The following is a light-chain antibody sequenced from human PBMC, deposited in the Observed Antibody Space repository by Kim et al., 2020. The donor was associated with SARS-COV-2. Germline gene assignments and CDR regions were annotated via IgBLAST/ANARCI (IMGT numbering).Light chain of an antibody. J-gene: IGLJ2*01. Sequence: QSALTQPASVSGSPGQSITVSCTGTNSDVGSYNYVSWYQQHPGKVPKLIIYDVTDRPSGVSNRFSGSKSGNTASLTISGLQAEDDADYYCSSYTGSRTVVFGGGTQLTVL. CDR2: DVT. V-gene: IGLV2-14*03. CDR1: NSDVGSYNY. CDR3: SSYTGSRTVV.